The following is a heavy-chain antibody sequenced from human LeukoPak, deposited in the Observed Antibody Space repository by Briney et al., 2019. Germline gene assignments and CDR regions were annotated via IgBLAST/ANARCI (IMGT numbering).Heavy chain of an antibody. CDR1: GFTFSNYA. CDR2: ISGSGGST. J-gene: IGHJ4*02. D-gene: IGHD4-11*01. V-gene: IGHV3-23*01. Sequence: GGSLRLSCTASGFTFSNYAMSWVRQAPGKGLEWVSSISGSGGSTYNADSVQGRFTISRDNSKNTLYLQMNSLRAEDTAVYYCAKSPESYSNQLHYWGQGTLVTVSS. CDR3: AKSPESYSNQLHY.